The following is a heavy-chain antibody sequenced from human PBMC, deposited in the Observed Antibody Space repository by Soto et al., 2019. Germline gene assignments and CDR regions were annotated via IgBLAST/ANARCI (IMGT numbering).Heavy chain of an antibody. V-gene: IGHV3-30-3*01. J-gene: IGHJ4*02. CDR3: ARDREGYSGFDYPAY. D-gene: IGHD5-12*01. CDR1: GLTFSRYA. CDR2: ISYGGSNK. Sequence: QVQLVESGGGVVQPGRSLRLSCAASGLTFSRYAMHWVRQAPGKGLEWVAFISYGGSNKYYADSVRGRFTISRANSNNTLYLQMNSLRAEDTAVYYCARDREGYSGFDYPAYWGQGTLVTVSS.